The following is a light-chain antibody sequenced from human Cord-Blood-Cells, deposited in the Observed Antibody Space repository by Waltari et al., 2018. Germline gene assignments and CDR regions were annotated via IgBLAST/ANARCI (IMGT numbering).Light chain of an antibody. CDR3: CSYIPSGTWV. CDR1: SRAVGSYNL. Sequence: QSALPPPASVSGSPGPSITLSCTRTSRAVGSYNLVSWYLHHPGKAPKLMIYEVSKRPSGVSDRFSGSKSGNTASLTISGLQAEDEADYYCCSYIPSGTWVFGGGTKLTVL. V-gene: IGLV2-23*02. CDR2: EVS. J-gene: IGLJ3*02.